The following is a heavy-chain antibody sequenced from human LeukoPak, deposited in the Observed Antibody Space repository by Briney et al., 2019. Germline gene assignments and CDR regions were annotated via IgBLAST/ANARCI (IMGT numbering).Heavy chain of an antibody. V-gene: IGHV4-39*01. Sequence: SETLSLTCTVSGGSISSSSYYWGWIRQPPGKGLEWIGSIYCSGSTYYNPSLKSRFTISVDTSKNQFSLQLSSVTAADTAVYYCARQGVVPAAIRMDYWGQGTLVTVSS. CDR2: IYCSGST. CDR1: GGSISSSSYY. CDR3: ARQGVVPAAIRMDY. J-gene: IGHJ4*02. D-gene: IGHD2-2*02.